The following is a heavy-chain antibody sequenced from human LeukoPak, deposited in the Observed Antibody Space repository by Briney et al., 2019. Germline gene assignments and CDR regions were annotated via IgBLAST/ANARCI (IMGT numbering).Heavy chain of an antibody. V-gene: IGHV1-2*02. Sequence: ASVKVSCKASGYTFTSYGISWVRQAPGQGLEWMGWINPNSGGTNYAQKFQGRVTMTRDTSISTAYMELSRLRSDDTAVYYCAREWVQLDAFDIWGQGTMVTVSS. CDR3: AREWVQLDAFDI. CDR1: GYTFTSYG. D-gene: IGHD5-18*01. J-gene: IGHJ3*02. CDR2: INPNSGGT.